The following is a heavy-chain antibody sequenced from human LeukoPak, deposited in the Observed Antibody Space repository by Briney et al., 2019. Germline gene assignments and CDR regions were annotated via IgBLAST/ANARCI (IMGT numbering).Heavy chain of an antibody. Sequence: GGSLRLSCAASGFTFSSYSMNWVRQAPGKGLEWVSYISSSSTIYYADSVKGRFTISRDNPKNTLYVQMNSLRAEDTAVYYCAKDKGKGMNYFDYWGQGTLVTVSS. CDR2: ISSSSTI. V-gene: IGHV3-48*01. J-gene: IGHJ4*02. CDR1: GFTFSSYS. CDR3: AKDKGKGMNYFDY.